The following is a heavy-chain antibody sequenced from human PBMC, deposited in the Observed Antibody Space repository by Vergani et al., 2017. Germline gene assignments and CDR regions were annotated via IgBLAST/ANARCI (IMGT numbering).Heavy chain of an antibody. CDR3: ARGKEGNYYYYGMDV. CDR2: ISSSSSYI. CDR1: GFTFSSYS. V-gene: IGHV3-21*01. J-gene: IGHJ6*02. Sequence: EVQLVESGGGLVKPGGSLRLSCAASGFTFSSYSMNWVRQAPGKGLEWVSSISSSSSYIYHADSVKGRFTISRDNAKNSLYLQMNSLRAEDTAVYYCARGKEGNYYYYGMDVWGQGTTVTVSS.